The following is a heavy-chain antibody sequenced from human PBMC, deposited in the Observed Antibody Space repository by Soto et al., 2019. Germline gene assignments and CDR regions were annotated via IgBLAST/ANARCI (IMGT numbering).Heavy chain of an antibody. CDR3: AKTTGPEHLTGTTRVNRFDP. V-gene: IGHV3-23*01. CDR1: GFTFGSYA. Sequence: GGSLRLACAASGFTFGSYAMSWVRQSPRKGLEWVSAITGSGGSTYYTDSVEGRFSISRDNSKNTVYLQMNSLRAEDTAVYYCAKTTGPEHLTGTTRVNRFDPWGQGTLVTVSS. D-gene: IGHD1-7*01. CDR2: ITGSGGST. J-gene: IGHJ5*02.